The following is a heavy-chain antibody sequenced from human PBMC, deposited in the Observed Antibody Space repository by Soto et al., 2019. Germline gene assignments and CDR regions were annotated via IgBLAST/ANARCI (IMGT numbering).Heavy chain of an antibody. CDR2: IMQDGSDK. V-gene: IGHV3-7*01. CDR1: GFSLITSW. J-gene: IGHJ6*02. Sequence: EVQLVESGGGLVQPGGSLSLSCTASGFSLITSWITWVRQAPGKGLEWVANIMQDGSDKYYVDSVKGRFTISRDNAKNSLYLQMTSLRAEDTAVYYCASKRLYFYGLDVWGQGTTVTVSS. CDR3: ASKRLYFYGLDV.